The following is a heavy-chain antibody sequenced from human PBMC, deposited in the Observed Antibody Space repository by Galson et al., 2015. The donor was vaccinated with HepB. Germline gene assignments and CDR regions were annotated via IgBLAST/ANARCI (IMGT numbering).Heavy chain of an antibody. CDR2: ISYDGSNK. V-gene: IGHV3-30-3*01. J-gene: IGHJ6*02. CDR3: ARPRGYFQYSGMDVGMDV. Sequence: SLRLSCAGSGFTFSDYAMHWVRQAPGKGLEWVSIISYDGSNKYYADSVKGRFTISRDNSKNTLYLQMDSLRPEDTAVYYCARPRGYFQYSGMDVGMDVWGQGTTVAVSS. CDR1: GFTFSDYA. D-gene: IGHD2/OR15-2a*01.